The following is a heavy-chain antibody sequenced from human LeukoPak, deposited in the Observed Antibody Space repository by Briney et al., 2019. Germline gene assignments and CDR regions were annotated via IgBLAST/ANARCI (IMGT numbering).Heavy chain of an antibody. CDR2: MNPNSGNT. D-gene: IGHD3-10*01. CDR3: ARATRITMVRGVINDYYYYMDV. Sequence: GASVKVSCKASGYTFTSYDINWVRQATGQGLECMGWMNPNSGNTGDAQKFQGRVTMPRNTSISTAYMELSSLRSEDTAVYYCARATRITMVRGVINDYYYYMDVWGKGTTVTVSS. J-gene: IGHJ6*03. V-gene: IGHV1-8*01. CDR1: GYTFTSYD.